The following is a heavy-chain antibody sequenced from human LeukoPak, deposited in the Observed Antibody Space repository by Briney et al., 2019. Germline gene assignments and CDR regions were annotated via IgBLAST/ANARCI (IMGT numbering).Heavy chain of an antibody. CDR3: ARDVYYYDSSAFAA. Sequence: GGSLRLSCAASGFTFSSYSMNWVRQAPGKGLEWVSSISSSSSYIYYADSVKGRFTISRDNAKNSLYLQMNSQRDADTAVYYCARDVYYYDSSAFAAWGQGTLVTVSS. J-gene: IGHJ5*02. D-gene: IGHD3-22*01. CDR2: ISSSSSYI. V-gene: IGHV3-21*01. CDR1: GFTFSSYS.